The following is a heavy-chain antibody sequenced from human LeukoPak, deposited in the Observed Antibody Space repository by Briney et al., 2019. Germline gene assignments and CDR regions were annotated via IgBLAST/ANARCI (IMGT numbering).Heavy chain of an antibody. CDR2: FDPEHGDT. V-gene: IGHV1-24*01. J-gene: IGHJ4*02. CDR1: GYSLTELS. CDR3: ATEDLIAAGDTGLDY. Sequence: GASVKVSCKVSGYSLTELSMHWLRHAPRKRLEWMGSFDPEHGDTIYAQRLQGRVTMTEDTSTDTAYMELSSLRSEDTAVYYCATEDLIAAGDTGLDYWGQGTLVTVSS. D-gene: IGHD6-13*01.